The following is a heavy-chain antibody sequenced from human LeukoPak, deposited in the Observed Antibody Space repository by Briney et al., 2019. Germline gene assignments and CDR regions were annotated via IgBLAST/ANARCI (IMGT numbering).Heavy chain of an antibody. J-gene: IGHJ4*02. CDR2: ISTTSSYI. CDR1: GFTFRSYS. V-gene: IGHV3-21*01. CDR3: ARGDYYDSSGYYYEAY. Sequence: GGPLGLSCAAPGFTFRSYSMNWVRKAPGRGLGWVSSISTTSSYIYYADSVKGRFTISRDNAKNSLYLQMNSLRAEDTAVYYCARGDYYDSSGYYYEAYWGQGTLVTVSS. D-gene: IGHD3-22*01.